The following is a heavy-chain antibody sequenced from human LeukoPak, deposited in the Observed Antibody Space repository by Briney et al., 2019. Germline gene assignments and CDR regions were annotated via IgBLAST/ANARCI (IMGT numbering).Heavy chain of an antibody. CDR1: GFTFDDYA. Sequence: GGSLRLSCAASGFTFDDYAMHWVRQAPGKGLEWVSGISWNSGSIGYADSVRGRFTISRDNAKNSLYLQMNSLRAEDMALYYCAKDEFVASDFTGAFDIWGQRTMVTVSS. CDR3: AKDEFVASDFTGAFDI. CDR2: ISWNSGSI. D-gene: IGHD2-8*02. J-gene: IGHJ3*02. V-gene: IGHV3-9*03.